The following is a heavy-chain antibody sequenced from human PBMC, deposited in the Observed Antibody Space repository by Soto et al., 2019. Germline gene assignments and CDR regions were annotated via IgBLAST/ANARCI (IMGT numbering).Heavy chain of an antibody. J-gene: IGHJ5*02. CDR2: IYYSGST. CDR1: GGSISSSSYH. D-gene: IGHD3-3*02. CDR3: ASPKIAFYNWFDH. V-gene: IGHV4-39*01. Sequence: PSETLSLTSINSGGSISSSSYHWGWIRQPPGKGLEWIGSIYYSGSTYYNPSLKSRVTISVDTSKNQFSLKLSSVTAADTAVYYCASPKIAFYNWFDHWGQG.